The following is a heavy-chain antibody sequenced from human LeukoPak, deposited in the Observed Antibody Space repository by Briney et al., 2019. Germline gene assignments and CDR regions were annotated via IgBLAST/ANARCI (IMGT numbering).Heavy chain of an antibody. V-gene: IGHV1-69*05. CDR3: ARIAEMHLKYYSDY. Sequence: VASVKVSCKASGGTFSSYAISWVRQAPGQGLEWMGGIIPIFGTANYAQNLQDRLTMTTDTSTSTAYMELRSLRSDDTALYYCARIAEMHLKYYSDYWGQGTLVTVSS. CDR1: GGTFSSYA. D-gene: IGHD5-24*01. J-gene: IGHJ4*02. CDR2: IIPIFGTA.